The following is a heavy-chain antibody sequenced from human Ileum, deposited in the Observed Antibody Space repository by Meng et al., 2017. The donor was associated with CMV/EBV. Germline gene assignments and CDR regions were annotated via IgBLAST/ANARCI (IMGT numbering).Heavy chain of an antibody. Sequence: GESLKISCAASGFTFSTYSMTWVRQAPGKGLEYVSAINIGGDITDYADSVKGRFTISRDNSKNTLFLQMNSLRAEDTAVYFCAKDQVGISPDAFDIWGQGTLVTVSS. D-gene: IGHD1-26*01. CDR1: GFTFSTYS. J-gene: IGHJ3*02. V-gene: IGHV3-23*01. CDR2: INIGGDIT. CDR3: AKDQVGISPDAFDI.